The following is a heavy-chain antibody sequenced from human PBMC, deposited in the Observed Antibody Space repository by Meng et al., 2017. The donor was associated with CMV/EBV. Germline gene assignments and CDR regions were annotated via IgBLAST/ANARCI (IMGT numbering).Heavy chain of an antibody. V-gene: IGHV4-39*01. Sequence: SETLSLTCTVSGGSISSSSYYWGWIRQPPGKGLEWIGSIYYSGSTYYNPSLKSRVTISVDTSKNQFSLKLSSVTAADTAVYYCARHLELGLFDSWGQGTLVTVSS. D-gene: IGHD7-27*01. CDR1: GGSISSSSYY. CDR2: IYYSGST. CDR3: ARHLELGLFDS. J-gene: IGHJ4*02.